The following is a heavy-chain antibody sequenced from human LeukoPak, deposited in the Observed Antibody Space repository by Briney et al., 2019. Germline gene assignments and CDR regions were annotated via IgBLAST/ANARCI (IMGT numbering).Heavy chain of an antibody. CDR3: ARHEHLAAAGEY. CDR2: IYPGDSDA. CDR1: GYRFSDYW. V-gene: IGHV5-51*01. J-gene: IGHJ4*02. Sequence: GESLQISCQGSGYRFSDYWIAWVRQMPGKGLEWMGIIYPGDSDARYSPSFQGQVTFSVDKSISTAYLQWGSLKASDTGIYYCARHEHLAAAGEYWGQGTLVTVSS. D-gene: IGHD6-13*01.